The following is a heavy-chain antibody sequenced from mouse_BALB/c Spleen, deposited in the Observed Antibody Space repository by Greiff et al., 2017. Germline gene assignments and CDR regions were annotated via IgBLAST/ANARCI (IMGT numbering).Heavy chain of an antibody. CDR1: GYTFSSYW. Sequence: QVQLKESGAELMKPGASVKISCKATGYTFSSYWIEWVKQRPGHGLEWIGEILPGSGSTNYNEKFKGKATFTADTSSNTAYMQLSSLTSEDSAVYYCARSLHYYGSSYFAYWGQGTLVTVSA. J-gene: IGHJ3*01. CDR3: ARSLHYYGSSYFAY. CDR2: ILPGSGST. V-gene: IGHV1-9*01. D-gene: IGHD1-1*01.